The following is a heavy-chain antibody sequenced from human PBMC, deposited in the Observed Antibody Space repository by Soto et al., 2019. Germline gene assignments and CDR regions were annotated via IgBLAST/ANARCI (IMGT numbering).Heavy chain of an antibody. D-gene: IGHD3-3*01. J-gene: IGHJ4*02. V-gene: IGHV1-58*01. CDR2: IVVGSGNT. CDR1: GFTFTSSA. Sequence: QMQLVQSGPEVKKPGTSVKVSCKASGFTFTSSAVQWVRQARGQRLEWIGWIVVGSGNTNYAQKFQERVTITRDLATSAAYMELSSLRSAATAVYYCAALSGVGVVAFDYGGQGTLVTVSS. CDR3: AALSGVGVVAFDY.